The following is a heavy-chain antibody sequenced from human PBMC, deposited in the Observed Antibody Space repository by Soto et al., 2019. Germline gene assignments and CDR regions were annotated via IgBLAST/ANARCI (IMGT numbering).Heavy chain of an antibody. CDR2: ISGSGGST. D-gene: IGHD3-22*01. V-gene: IGHV3-23*01. Sequence: HPGGSLRLSCAASGFTFSSYAMSWVRQAPGKGLEWVSAISGSGGSTYYADSVKGRFTISRDNSKNTLYLQMNSLRAEDTAVYYCAKLGTDDFDSSGYYLFEYWGQGTLVNVAS. CDR1: GFTFSSYA. J-gene: IGHJ4*02. CDR3: AKLGTDDFDSSGYYLFEY.